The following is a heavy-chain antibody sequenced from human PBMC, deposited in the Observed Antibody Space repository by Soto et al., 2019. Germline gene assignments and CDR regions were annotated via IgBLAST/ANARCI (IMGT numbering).Heavy chain of an antibody. V-gene: IGHV3-23*01. Sequence: PGGSLRLSCAASGFTFSSYAMSWVRQAPGKGLEWVSAISGSGGSTYYADSVKGRFTISRDNSKNTLYLQMNSLRAEDTAVYYCAKHPDDFWSGYHYYYGMDVWGQGTTVTVSS. CDR3: AKHPDDFWSGYHYYYGMDV. CDR2: ISGSGGST. D-gene: IGHD3-3*01. CDR1: GFTFSSYA. J-gene: IGHJ6*02.